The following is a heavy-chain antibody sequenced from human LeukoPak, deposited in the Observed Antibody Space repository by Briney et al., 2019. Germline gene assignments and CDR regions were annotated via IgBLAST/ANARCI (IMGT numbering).Heavy chain of an antibody. V-gene: IGHV4-59*01. Sequence: SETLSLTCTVSGGSISSYYWSWIRQPPGKGLEWIRYIYYSGSTNYNPSLKSRVTISVDTSKNQFSLKLSSVTAADTAVYYCARRADYSSSWGDDYWGQGTLVTVSS. CDR1: GGSISSYY. D-gene: IGHD6-13*01. CDR2: IYYSGST. CDR3: ARRADYSSSWGDDY. J-gene: IGHJ4*02.